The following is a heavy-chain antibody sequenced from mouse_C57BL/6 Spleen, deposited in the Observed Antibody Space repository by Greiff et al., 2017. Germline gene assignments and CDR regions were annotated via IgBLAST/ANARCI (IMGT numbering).Heavy chain of an antibody. CDR1: GFTFSDYG. V-gene: IGHV5-17*01. Sequence: EVMLVESGGGLVKPGGSLQLPCAASGFTFSDYGMHWVRQAPEKGLEWVAYISSGSSTIYYADTVKGRFTISRDNAESTLFLQMTSLRSEDTAMYYCARGINWYFDVWGTGTTVTVSS. CDR3: ARGINWYFDV. J-gene: IGHJ1*03. CDR2: ISSGSSTI.